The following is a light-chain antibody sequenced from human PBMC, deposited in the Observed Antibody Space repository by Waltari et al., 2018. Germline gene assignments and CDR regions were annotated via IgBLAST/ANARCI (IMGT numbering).Light chain of an antibody. Sequence: DIQMTQSPSTLSASVGDRVTITCRASQSISSWLAWYQPKPGGAPKLLIYEASTLDSGVPSRFSGSGSGTEFTLTISSLQPDDFATYYCQHYASALTFGGGTKVEVK. J-gene: IGKJ4*01. CDR2: EAS. V-gene: IGKV1-5*03. CDR1: QSISSW. CDR3: QHYASALT.